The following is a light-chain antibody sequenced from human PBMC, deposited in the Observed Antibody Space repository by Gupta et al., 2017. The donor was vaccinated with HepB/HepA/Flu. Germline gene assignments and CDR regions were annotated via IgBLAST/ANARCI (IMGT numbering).Light chain of an antibody. J-gene: IGKJ4*01. V-gene: IGKV4-1*01. CDR2: GAS. Sequence: DIVMTQSPDALSVSLGERATINCTSSQSVLYSSNNKNYLAWYQQKPGQPPKLLIYGASTRESGVPDRFSGRGSGTDFTLTISSLQAEDVAVYYCQQYDSAPSTFGGGTKVEIK. CDR3: QQYDSAPST. CDR1: QSVLYSSNNKNY.